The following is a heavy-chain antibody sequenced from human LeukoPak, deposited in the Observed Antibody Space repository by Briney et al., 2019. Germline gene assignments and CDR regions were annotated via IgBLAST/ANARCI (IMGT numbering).Heavy chain of an antibody. CDR3: ARYPYSTSSWSDP. CDR2: IYSGGGT. V-gene: IGHV3-66*01. J-gene: IGHJ5*02. D-gene: IGHD6-6*01. CDR1: GLTVSSDY. Sequence: GGSLRLSCAASGLTVSSDYMSWVRHAPGKRLEWVSVIYSGGGTYYADSVRGRFTISRDNSKNTLYLQLNSLRAEDTAVYYCARYPYSTSSWSDPWGQGTLVTVSS.